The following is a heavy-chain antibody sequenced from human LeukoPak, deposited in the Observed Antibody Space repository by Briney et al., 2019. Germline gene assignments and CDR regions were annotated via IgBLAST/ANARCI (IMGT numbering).Heavy chain of an antibody. CDR2: ISYSGST. Sequence: PSETLSLTCTVSGGYISRSTFHWGWSRQPPGKGLEWIGSISYSGSTYSNPSLESRVTMSVDTSKNQFSLRLISVTAADTAVYYCARHPLNYYYYMDVWGKGTTVTVSS. CDR1: GGYISRSTFH. CDR3: ARHPLNYYYYMDV. J-gene: IGHJ6*03. V-gene: IGHV4-39*01.